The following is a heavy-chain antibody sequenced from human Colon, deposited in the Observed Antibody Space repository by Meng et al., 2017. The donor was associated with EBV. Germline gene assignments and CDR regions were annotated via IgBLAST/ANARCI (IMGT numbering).Heavy chain of an antibody. D-gene: IGHD6-19*01. J-gene: IGHJ3*02. CDR3: ERDLIEQFSDTFDI. CDR2: VYYSGST. Sequence: QEQHQLSSHGLLRPSLSLFHTFTATGGYVGSGGFLWTCSRQPPGKGLEWIGCVYYSGSTNYDTFLKGRITISVDTSKNQFSLELSSVTAAETAVYYCERDLIEQFSDTFDIWGQGTLVTVSS. V-gene: IGHV4-61*08. CDR1: GGYVGSGGFL.